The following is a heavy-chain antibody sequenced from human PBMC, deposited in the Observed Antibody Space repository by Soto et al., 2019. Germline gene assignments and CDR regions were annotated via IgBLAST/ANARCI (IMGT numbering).Heavy chain of an antibody. Sequence: WSWVRXPPGKGLEWIGEIYHSVSTNYNPSLKSRVTISVDKSQNPFSLKLSSVTAADTAVYYCAREGIAAAGTGGWFDPWGQGTLVTVSS. D-gene: IGHD6-13*01. V-gene: IGHV4-4*02. CDR2: IYHSVST. J-gene: IGHJ5*02. CDR3: AREGIAAAGTGGWFDP.